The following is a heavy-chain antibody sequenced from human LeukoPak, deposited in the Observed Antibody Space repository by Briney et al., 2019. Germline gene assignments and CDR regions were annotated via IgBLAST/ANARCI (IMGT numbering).Heavy chain of an antibody. CDR2: INSDGSST. CDR3: ARDCDTSGYYYCGMDV. CDR1: GFTFCSYW. D-gene: IGHD3-22*01. Sequence: PGGSLSLSCAASGFTFCSYWMHWVRQAPGKGLVWVSRINSDGSSTSYADSVKGRFTISRDNSKNTLYLQMNSLRTEDTAVYYCARDCDTSGYYYCGMDVWGQGTTVAVSS. J-gene: IGHJ6*02. V-gene: IGHV3-74*01.